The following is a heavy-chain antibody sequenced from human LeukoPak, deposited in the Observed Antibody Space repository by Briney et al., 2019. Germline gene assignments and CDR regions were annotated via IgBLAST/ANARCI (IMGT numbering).Heavy chain of an antibody. Sequence: PSETLSLTCTVSGGSISSGGYYWSWIRQHPGKGLEWIGYIYYSGSTYYIPSLKSRVTISVDTSKNQFSLKLSSVTAADTAVYYCARVRAAAGSLYYYSGMDVWGQGTTVTVSS. J-gene: IGHJ6*02. V-gene: IGHV4-31*03. CDR2: IYYSGST. CDR3: ARVRAAAGSLYYYSGMDV. D-gene: IGHD6-13*01. CDR1: GGSISSGGYY.